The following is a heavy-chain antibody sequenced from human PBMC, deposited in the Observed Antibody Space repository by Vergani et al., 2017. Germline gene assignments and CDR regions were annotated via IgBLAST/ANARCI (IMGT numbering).Heavy chain of an antibody. CDR1: GGTFSSYA. D-gene: IGHD2-2*01. CDR2: IIPIFGTA. J-gene: IGHJ3*02. CDR3: ARGGRKYCSSTSCHPRVVDAFDI. V-gene: IGHV1-69*01. Sequence: QVQLVQSGAEVKKPGSSVKVSCKASGGTFSSYAISWVRQAPGQGLEWMGGIIPIFGTANYAQKFQGRVTITADESTSTAYMELSSLRSEDTAVYYCARGGRKYCSSTSCHPRVVDAFDIWGQGTMVTVSS.